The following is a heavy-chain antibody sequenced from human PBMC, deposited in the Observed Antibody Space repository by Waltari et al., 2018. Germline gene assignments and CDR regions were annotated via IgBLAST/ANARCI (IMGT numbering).Heavy chain of an antibody. CDR2: INFDGNMI. D-gene: IGHD2-15*01. CDR3: ARVCSGGSCYSDY. V-gene: IGHV3-74*03. J-gene: IGHJ4*02. Sequence: EVQLVESGGGSVQPGGSLRLSRAAYGFIFDTSWLQWARQAPGRGLGLVSRINFDGNMITYADSVKGRFTTSRDRAKSILYLEINSLRVEDTAVYYCARVCSGGSCYSDYWGQGTLVTVSS. CDR1: GFIFDTSW.